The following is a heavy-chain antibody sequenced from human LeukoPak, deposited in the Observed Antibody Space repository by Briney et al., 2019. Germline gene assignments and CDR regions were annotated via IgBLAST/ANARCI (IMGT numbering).Heavy chain of an antibody. CDR3: ARGRRRATVTRYYYMGV. V-gene: IGHV4-34*01. D-gene: IGHD4-11*01. CDR2: INHSGST. CDR1: GGSFSGYY. Sequence: TSETLSLTCAVYGGSFSGYYWSWIRQPPGKGLEWIGEINHSGSTNYNPSLKSRVTISVDTSRNQFSLKLSSVTAADTAVYYCARGRRRATVTRYYYMGVWGKGTTVTVSS. J-gene: IGHJ6*03.